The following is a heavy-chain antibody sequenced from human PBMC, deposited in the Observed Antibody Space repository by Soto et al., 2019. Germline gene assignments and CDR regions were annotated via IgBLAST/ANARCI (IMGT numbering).Heavy chain of an antibody. D-gene: IGHD3-10*01. CDR1: GYTFTSYD. CDR2: MNPNSGNA. CDR3: ARGLMVRGATRSS. V-gene: IGHV1-8*01. Sequence: ASVKVSCKASGYTFTSYDINWVRQATGQGLEWMGWMNPNSGNAGYAQKFQGRVTMTRNTSISTAYMELSSLRSEDTAVYYCARGLMVRGATRSSWGQGTLVTVSS. J-gene: IGHJ5*02.